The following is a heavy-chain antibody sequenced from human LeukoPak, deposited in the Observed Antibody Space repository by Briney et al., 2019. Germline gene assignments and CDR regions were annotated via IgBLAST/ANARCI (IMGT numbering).Heavy chain of an antibody. Sequence: GGSLRLSCAASGFTFSDYYMSWIRQAPGKGLEWVSVIYSGGSTYYADSVKGRFTISRDNSKNTLYLQMNSLRAEDTAVYYCARVGATTYFDYWGQGTPVTVSS. D-gene: IGHD1-26*01. V-gene: IGHV3-53*01. CDR2: IYSGGST. CDR1: GFTFSDYY. CDR3: ARVGATTYFDY. J-gene: IGHJ4*02.